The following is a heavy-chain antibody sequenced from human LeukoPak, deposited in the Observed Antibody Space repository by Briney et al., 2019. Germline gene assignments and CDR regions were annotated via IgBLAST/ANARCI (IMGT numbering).Heavy chain of an antibody. D-gene: IGHD6-13*01. CDR2: INPNSGGT. V-gene: IGHV1-2*06. CDR3: ARDRVAAAGSYHDY. Sequence: ASVKVSCKASGYTLTDHYMHWVRQAPGQGLEWMGRINPNSGGTNYAQKFQGRVTMTRDTSISTVYMELSRLRSDDTAVYYCARDRVAAAGSYHDYWGQGTLVTVSS. J-gene: IGHJ4*02. CDR1: GYTLTDHY.